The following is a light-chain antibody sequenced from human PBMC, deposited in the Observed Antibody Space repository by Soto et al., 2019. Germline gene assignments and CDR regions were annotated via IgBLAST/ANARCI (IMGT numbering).Light chain of an antibody. V-gene: IGKV1-5*01. J-gene: IGKJ1*01. Sequence: DIQMTQSPSTLSASVGDRVTITCRASQSISSWLAWYQQKPGKAPKLLIYDASSLESGVPSRLSGSGSGTEFTLTISSLQPHDFATYDCQQYNSYSPTTFDRGTKVETK. CDR1: QSISSW. CDR3: QQYNSYSPTT. CDR2: DAS.